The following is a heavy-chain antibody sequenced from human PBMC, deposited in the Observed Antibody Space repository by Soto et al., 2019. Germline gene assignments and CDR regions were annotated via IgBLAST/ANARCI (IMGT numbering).Heavy chain of an antibody. Sequence: GGSLRLSCAASGFTFSIYGMHWVRHAPGKGLEWVAVISYDGSNKYYADSVKGRFTISRDNSKNTLYLQMNSLRAEDTAVYYCAKDSSLVVPAAIRGGYYYYGMDVWGQGTTVTVSS. D-gene: IGHD2-2*02. CDR1: GFTFSIYG. J-gene: IGHJ6*02. CDR2: ISYDGSNK. V-gene: IGHV3-30*18. CDR3: AKDSSLVVPAAIRGGYYYYGMDV.